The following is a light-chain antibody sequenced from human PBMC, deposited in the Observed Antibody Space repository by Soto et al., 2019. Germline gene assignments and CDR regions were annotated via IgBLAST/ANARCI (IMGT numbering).Light chain of an antibody. V-gene: IGKV1-12*01. CDR1: QVISRW. CDR2: AAS. Sequence: DIQLTQSPSSVSASVGDRVTITCRVRQVISRWSAWYQQKPGKAPNLLIYAASSLQSGVPSRFSGSGSGTDFTLTISSLHPEDFATYYCQQADIFPLTFGGGTKVEVK. J-gene: IGKJ4*01. CDR3: QQADIFPLT.